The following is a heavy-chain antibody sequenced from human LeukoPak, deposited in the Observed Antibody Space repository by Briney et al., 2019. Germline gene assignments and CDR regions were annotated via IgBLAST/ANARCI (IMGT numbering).Heavy chain of an antibody. D-gene: IGHD3-3*01. CDR2: ISSSSSYI. Sequence: GGSLRLSCAASGFTFSSYSMNWVRQAPGKGLEWVSSISSSSSYIYYADSVKGRFTISRDNAKNSLYLQMNSLRAEDTAVYYCARGKDYDFWSGYYTYYYYYYMDVWGKGTTVTVSS. CDR3: ARGKDYDFWSGYYTYYYYYYMDV. V-gene: IGHV3-21*01. CDR1: GFTFSSYS. J-gene: IGHJ6*03.